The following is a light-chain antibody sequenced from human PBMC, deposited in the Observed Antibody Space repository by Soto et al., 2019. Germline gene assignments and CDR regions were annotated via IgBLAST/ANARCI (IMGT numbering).Light chain of an antibody. CDR1: QSVSSN. Sequence: ERVMTQSPATLSVSPGQRATLSCRASQSVSSNLAWYQQKPGQAPRLFIYGASTRATGIPPRFSGSGSGTDFTLTISSLQPEDFATYFCQQLNSYPLTFGQGTRLEIK. CDR2: GAS. V-gene: IGKV3-15*01. CDR3: QQLNSYPLT. J-gene: IGKJ5*01.